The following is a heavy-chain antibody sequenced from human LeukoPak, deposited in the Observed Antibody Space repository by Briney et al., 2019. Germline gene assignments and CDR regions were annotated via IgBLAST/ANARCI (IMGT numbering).Heavy chain of an antibody. CDR3: ATNAGPAALDAVDI. V-gene: IGHV4-59*08. D-gene: IGHD2-2*01. Sequence: SETLSLTCTVSGDSISNHYWSWIRQPPGKGLEWIGYIHYSGSTKYNPSLKSRVTISLDSSKTQFSLKLSSVTAADTAVYYCATNAGPAALDAVDIWGKGTMVTVSS. J-gene: IGHJ3*02. CDR2: IHYSGST. CDR1: GDSISNHY.